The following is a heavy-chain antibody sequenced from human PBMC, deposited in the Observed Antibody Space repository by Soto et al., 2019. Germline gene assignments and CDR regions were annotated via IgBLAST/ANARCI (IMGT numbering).Heavy chain of an antibody. J-gene: IGHJ4*02. CDR3: AKDPQDIVVVPAAMHY. Sequence: EVQLLESGGGLVQPGGSLRLSCAASGFTFSSYAMSWVRQAPGKGLEWVSAISGSGGSTYYADSVKGRFTISRDNSKNTLYLQRNSLRAEDTAVYYCAKDPQDIVVVPAAMHYWGQGTLVTVSS. CDR1: GFTFSSYA. D-gene: IGHD2-2*01. CDR2: ISGSGGST. V-gene: IGHV3-23*01.